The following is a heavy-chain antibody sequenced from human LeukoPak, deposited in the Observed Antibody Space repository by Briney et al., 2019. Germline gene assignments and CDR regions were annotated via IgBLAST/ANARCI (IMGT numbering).Heavy chain of an antibody. D-gene: IGHD5-18*01. CDR1: GFTFSSYA. CDR3: STDYIYRYAFDI. Sequence: PGGSLRLSCAASGFTFSSYAMHWVRQAPGKGLEWVAVISYDGSNKYYADSVKGRFTISRDNSKDTLYLQMNSLRAEDTAVYYCSTDYIYRYAFDIWGQGTMVTVSS. J-gene: IGHJ3*02. V-gene: IGHV3-30*04. CDR2: ISYDGSNK.